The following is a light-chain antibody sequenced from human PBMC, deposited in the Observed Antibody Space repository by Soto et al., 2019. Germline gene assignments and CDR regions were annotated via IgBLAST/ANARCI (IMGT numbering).Light chain of an antibody. J-gene: IGLJ2*01. V-gene: IGLV2-14*01. Sequence: QSALTQPASVSGSPGQSITLSCTGTSSDIGGYDYVSWYQRNPGKAPKLIIFDVNIRPSGVSNRFSGSKSGNTASLTISGLQDEDEADYYCTSYASGSSHVVFGGGTKLTVL. CDR1: SSDIGGYDY. CDR2: DVN. CDR3: TSYASGSSHVV.